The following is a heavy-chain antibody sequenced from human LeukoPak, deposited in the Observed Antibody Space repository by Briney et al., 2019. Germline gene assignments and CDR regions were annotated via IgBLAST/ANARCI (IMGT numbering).Heavy chain of an antibody. CDR2: IYTSGST. CDR3: ARVDLVVVAADY. J-gene: IGHJ4*02. V-gene: IGHV4-61*02. Sequence: SETLSLTCTVSGGSISSGSYYWSWIRQPAGKGLEWIGRIYTSGSTDYNPSLKSRVTISVDTSKNQFSLKLTSVTAADTAVYYCARVDLVVVAADYWGQGTLVTVSS. CDR1: GGSISSGSYY. D-gene: IGHD2-15*01.